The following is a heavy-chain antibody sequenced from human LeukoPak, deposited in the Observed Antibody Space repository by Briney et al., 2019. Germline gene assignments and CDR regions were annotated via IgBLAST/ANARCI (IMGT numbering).Heavy chain of an antibody. J-gene: IGHJ6*03. CDR3: AKDATIFGVVADYYYMDV. V-gene: IGHV3-23*01. Sequence: HPGTSLRLSCAASGFTFSSYAMSWVRQAPGKGLEWVSAISGSGGSTYYADSVKGRFTTSRDNSKNTLYLQMNSLRAEDTAVYYCAKDATIFGVVADYYYMDVWGKGTTVTVSS. CDR2: ISGSGGST. D-gene: IGHD3-3*01. CDR1: GFTFSSYA.